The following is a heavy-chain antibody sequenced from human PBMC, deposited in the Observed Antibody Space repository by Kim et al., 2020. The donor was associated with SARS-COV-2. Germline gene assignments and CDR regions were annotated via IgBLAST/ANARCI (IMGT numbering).Heavy chain of an antibody. CDR2: IYGSGST. D-gene: IGHD3-10*01. J-gene: IGHJ5*02. V-gene: IGHV4-30-2*01. Sequence: SETLSLTCAVSGGSISSGCYSWSWIRQPPGKGLEWIGYIYGSGSTYYNPSLKSRVTISLDRSKNQFFLKLSSVTAADTAVYYCARGREFGESRGGWFDPWGQGTLVTVSS. CDR3: ARGREFGESRGGWFDP. CDR1: GGSISSGCYS.